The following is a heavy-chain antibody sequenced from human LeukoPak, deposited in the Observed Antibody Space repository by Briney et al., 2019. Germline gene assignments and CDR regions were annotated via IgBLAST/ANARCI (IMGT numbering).Heavy chain of an antibody. CDR1: GGSISSSSYY. CDR3: ARHAPSYFDY. Sequence: SETLSLTCTVSGGSISSSSYYWGWIRQPPGKRLEWIGSIYYSGSTYYNPSLKSRVTISVDTSKNQFSLKLSSVTAADTAVYYCARHAPSYFDYWGQGTLVTVSS. CDR2: IYYSGST. J-gene: IGHJ4*02. V-gene: IGHV4-39*01.